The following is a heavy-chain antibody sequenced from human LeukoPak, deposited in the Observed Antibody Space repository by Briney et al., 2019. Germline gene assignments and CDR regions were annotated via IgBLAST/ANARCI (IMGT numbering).Heavy chain of an antibody. CDR2: IRYDGSNK. D-gene: IGHD3-9*01. V-gene: IGHV3-30*02. J-gene: IGHJ4*02. Sequence: GGSLRLSCAASGFTFSSSDMHWVRQAPGKGQEWVALIRYDGSNKYYADSVKGRFTISRDNSKNTMYLQMNSLRAEDTAVYYCAKDFDWLSYYFDYWGQGTLVTVSS. CDR3: AKDFDWLSYYFDY. CDR1: GFTFSSSD.